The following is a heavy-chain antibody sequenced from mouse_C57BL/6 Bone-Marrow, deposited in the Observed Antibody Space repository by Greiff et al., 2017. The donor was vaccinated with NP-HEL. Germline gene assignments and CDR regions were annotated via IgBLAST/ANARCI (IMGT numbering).Heavy chain of an antibody. V-gene: IGHV1-81*01. CDR3: ARARDYDAAWFAY. J-gene: IGHJ3*01. D-gene: IGHD2-4*01. CDR1: GYTFTSYG. Sequence: VQLQQSGAELARPGASVKLSCKASGYTFTSYGISWVKQRTGQGLEWIGEIYPRSGTTYYNEKFKGKATLTADKSSSTAYMELRSLTSEDSAVYFCARARDYDAAWFAYWGQGTLVTVSA. CDR2: IYPRSGTT.